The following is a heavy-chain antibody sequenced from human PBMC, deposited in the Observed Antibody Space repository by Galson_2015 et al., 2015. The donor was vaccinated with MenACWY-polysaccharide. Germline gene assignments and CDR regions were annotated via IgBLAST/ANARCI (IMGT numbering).Heavy chain of an antibody. Sequence: TLSLTCTVSGASISNHDNYWSWIRRPPGQGLEWIGYIHFTGRTFFNPSLKSRLTISVDTSKNQFSLRLTSVTAADTAIYYCARGFYDILTRYPKNFDYWGQGTLVTVSS. CDR1: GASISNHDNY. CDR2: IHFTGRT. CDR3: ARGFYDILTRYPKNFDY. V-gene: IGHV4-30-4*08. D-gene: IGHD3-9*01. J-gene: IGHJ4*02.